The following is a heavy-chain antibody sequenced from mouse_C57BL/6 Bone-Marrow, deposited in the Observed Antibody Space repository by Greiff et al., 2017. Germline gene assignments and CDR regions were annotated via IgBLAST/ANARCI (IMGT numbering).Heavy chain of an antibody. CDR2: ISNLAYSI. Sequence: DVKLVESGGGLVQPGGSLKLSCAASGFTFSDYGMAWVRQAPRKGPEWVAFISNLAYSIYYADTVAGRFTISGENAKNTLYLEMSSLRSEDTAMYYCARGAPYYAMDYRGQGTSGTVSS. CDR3: ARGAPYYAMDY. CDR1: GFTFSDYG. V-gene: IGHV5-15*04. J-gene: IGHJ4*01.